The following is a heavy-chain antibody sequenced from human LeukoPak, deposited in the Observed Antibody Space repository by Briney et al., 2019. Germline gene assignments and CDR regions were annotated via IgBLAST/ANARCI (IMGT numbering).Heavy chain of an antibody. J-gene: IGHJ5*02. CDR3: VRIPNSANFPNWSDP. Sequence: GGSLRLSCAASGFTFSSYNMNWVRQAPEKGLEWISSISGSSAYIYYADSVKGRFTISRDNAKNSLYLQMNSLRADDTAVYYCVRIPNSANFPNWSDPWGQGTLVTVSS. CDR2: ISGSSAYI. CDR1: GFTFSSYN. V-gene: IGHV3-21*01. D-gene: IGHD2/OR15-2a*01.